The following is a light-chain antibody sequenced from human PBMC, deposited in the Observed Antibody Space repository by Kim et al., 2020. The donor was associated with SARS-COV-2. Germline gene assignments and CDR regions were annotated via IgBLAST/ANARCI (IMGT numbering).Light chain of an antibody. Sequence: SPRERATLACRATQNVGNQLAWFKQKPGRHPSLLIYDTSNRAPGVPARFSGSGSGTDFTLTISSLEAEDFAVYYCQQRAHWPRTFGQGTRLEIK. CDR3: QQRAHWPRT. V-gene: IGKV3-11*01. CDR1: QNVGNQ. CDR2: DTS. J-gene: IGKJ5*01.